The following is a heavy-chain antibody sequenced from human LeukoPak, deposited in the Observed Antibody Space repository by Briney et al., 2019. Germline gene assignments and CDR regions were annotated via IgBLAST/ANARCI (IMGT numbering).Heavy chain of an antibody. CDR1: GFTFREFA. CDR3: SREWGNGNDLRPDS. CDR2: IRSSIYGGTP. V-gene: IGHV3-49*03. D-gene: IGHD1-1*01. Sequence: GRSLRLSCTSSGFTFREFAVSWFRQAPGKGLEWIGFIRSSIYGGTPKAAASVKGRFIFSRDDSKGVAYLRMNSLKTDDTAVYYCSREWGNGNDLRPDSWGQGTLVTVSS. J-gene: IGHJ4*02.